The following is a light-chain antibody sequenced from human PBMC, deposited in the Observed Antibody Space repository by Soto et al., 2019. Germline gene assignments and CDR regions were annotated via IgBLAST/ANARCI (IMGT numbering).Light chain of an antibody. J-gene: IGKJ1*01. CDR1: QSVGSY. CDR2: DAS. V-gene: IGKV3-11*01. Sequence: EIVLTQSPATLSLSPGERATLSCRASQSVGSYLAWYQQKPGQAPRLLIFDASNRATGIPVRFSGSGSGTDFTLTISSLEPEDFAVYYCRQRSNWPWTFGQGTKVDIK. CDR3: RQRSNWPWT.